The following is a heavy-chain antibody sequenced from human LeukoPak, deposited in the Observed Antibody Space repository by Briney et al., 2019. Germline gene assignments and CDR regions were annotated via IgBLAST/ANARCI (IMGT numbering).Heavy chain of an antibody. CDR1: GYTFTGYY. D-gene: IGHD3-10*01. CDR2: INPNSGGT. J-gene: IGHJ4*02. CDR3: ARFTMVRGNDY. Sequence: ASVKVSCKASGYTFTGYYMHWVRQAPGPGLEWMGWINPNSGGTNYAQKFQGRVTMPRDTSISTAYMELSRLRSDDTAVYYCARFTMVRGNDYWGQGTLVTVSS. V-gene: IGHV1-2*02.